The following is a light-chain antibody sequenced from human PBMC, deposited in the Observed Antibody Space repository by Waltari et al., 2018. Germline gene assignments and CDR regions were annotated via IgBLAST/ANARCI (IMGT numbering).Light chain of an antibody. V-gene: IGKV4-1*01. J-gene: IGKJ2*01. Sequence: DIVMTQSPDSLAVSRGDRATIPCKSSQSVVSSYNNKNYIGWYQQRPGQPPRLLIYLASSRESGVPDRFSGSESGTDFTLTISSLQAEDVALYYCQQYYSTPYTFGQGTKLEIK. CDR2: LAS. CDR3: QQYYSTPYT. CDR1: QSVVSSYNNKNY.